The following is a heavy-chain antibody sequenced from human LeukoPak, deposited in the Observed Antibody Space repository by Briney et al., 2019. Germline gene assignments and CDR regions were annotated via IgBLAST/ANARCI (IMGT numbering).Heavy chain of an antibody. Sequence: ASVKVSCKASGYTFTSYDINWVRQATGQGLEWMGWMNPNSGNTGYAQRFQGRVTMTRNTSISTAYMELSSLRSEDTAVYYCARASYGDYEFFQHWGQGTLVTVSS. V-gene: IGHV1-8*01. J-gene: IGHJ1*01. CDR2: MNPNSGNT. D-gene: IGHD4-17*01. CDR1: GYTFTSYD. CDR3: ARASYGDYEFFQH.